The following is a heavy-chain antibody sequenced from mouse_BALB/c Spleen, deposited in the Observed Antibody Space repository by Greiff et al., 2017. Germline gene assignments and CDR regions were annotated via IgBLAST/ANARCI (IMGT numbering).Heavy chain of an antibody. CDR3: ARSYYRYDDYAMDY. Sequence: EVKVVESGGGLVQPGGSRKLSCAASGFTFSSFGMHWVRQAPEKGLEWVAYISSGSSTIYYADTVKGRFTISRDNPKNTLFLQMTSLRSEDTAMYYSARSYYRYDDYAMDYWGQGTSVTVSS. J-gene: IGHJ4*01. CDR1: GFTFSSFG. D-gene: IGHD2-14*01. CDR2: ISSGSSTI. V-gene: IGHV5-17*02.